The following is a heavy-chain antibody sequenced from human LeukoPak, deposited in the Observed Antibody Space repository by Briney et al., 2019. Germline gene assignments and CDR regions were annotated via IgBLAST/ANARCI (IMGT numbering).Heavy chain of an antibody. J-gene: IGHJ5*02. D-gene: IGHD4-11*01. Sequence: GGSLRLSCAASGFTFSSYSMNWVRQAPGKGLEWVSSISSSSSYIYYADSVKGRFTISRDNAKNSLYLQMNSLRAEDTAVYYCARESSVTTFPSWFDPWGQETLVTVSS. CDR3: ARESSVTTFPSWFDP. CDR1: GFTFSSYS. V-gene: IGHV3-21*01. CDR2: ISSSSSYI.